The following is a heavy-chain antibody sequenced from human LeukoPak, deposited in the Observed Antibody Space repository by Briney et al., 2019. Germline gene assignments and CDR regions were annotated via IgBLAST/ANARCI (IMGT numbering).Heavy chain of an antibody. V-gene: IGHV4-31*03. Sequence: PSQTLSLTCTVSGGSISSGGYYWSWIRQHPGKGLEWIGYIYYSGSTYYNPSLKSRVTISVDTSKNQFSLKLSSVTAADTAVYYCARETNYDSSGYLIGPFDYWGQGTLVTVSS. CDR1: GGSISSGGYY. CDR2: IYYSGST. J-gene: IGHJ4*02. CDR3: ARETNYDSSGYLIGPFDY. D-gene: IGHD3-22*01.